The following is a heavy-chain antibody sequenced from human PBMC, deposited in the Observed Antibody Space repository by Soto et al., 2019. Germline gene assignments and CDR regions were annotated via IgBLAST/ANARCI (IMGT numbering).Heavy chain of an antibody. CDR3: AVYDFWSGDYDY. D-gene: IGHD3-3*01. CDR2: IYYSGST. J-gene: IGHJ4*02. Sequence: SETLSLTCTVSGGSISSYYWSWIRQPPGKGLEWIGYIYYSGSTNYNPSLKSRVTISVDTSKNQFSLKLSSVTAADTAVYYCAVYDFWSGDYDYRGQGTLVTVS. V-gene: IGHV4-59*01. CDR1: GGSISSYY.